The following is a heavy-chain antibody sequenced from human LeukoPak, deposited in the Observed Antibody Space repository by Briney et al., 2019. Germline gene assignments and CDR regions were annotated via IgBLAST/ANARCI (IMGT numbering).Heavy chain of an antibody. CDR3: ARAGYSSGWYPFDY. CDR2: TYYRSKWYN. D-gene: IGHD6-19*01. J-gene: IGHJ4*02. V-gene: IGHV6-1*01. Sequence: SQTLSLTCAISGDSVSSNSAAWNWIRQSPSRGLEWLGRTYYRSKWYNDYAVSVKSRVTINPDTSKNQFPLQLNSVTPEDTAVYFCARAGYSSGWYPFDYWGQGTLVTVSS. CDR1: GDSVSSNSAA.